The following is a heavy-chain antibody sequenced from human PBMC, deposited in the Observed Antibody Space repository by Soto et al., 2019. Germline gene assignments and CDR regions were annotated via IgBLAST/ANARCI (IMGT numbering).Heavy chain of an antibody. CDR3: ASGGPEGEYYCYGMDV. CDR1: GYTFTSYG. Sequence: QVQLVQSGAEVKKPGASVKVSCKASGYTFTSYGISWVRQAPGQGLEWMGWISAYNGNTNNAQKIQGRVTMTTDTSTSTAYMELRSLRSDDTAVYYCASGGPEGEYYCYGMDVWGQGTTVTVSS. V-gene: IGHV1-18*04. CDR2: ISAYNGNT. J-gene: IGHJ6*02. D-gene: IGHD3-16*01.